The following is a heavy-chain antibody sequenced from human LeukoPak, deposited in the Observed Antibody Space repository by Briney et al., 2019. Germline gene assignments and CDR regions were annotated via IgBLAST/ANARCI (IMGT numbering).Heavy chain of an antibody. CDR1: GGTFSSNI. CDR2: IIPIFGTA. D-gene: IGHD3-22*01. V-gene: IGHV1-69*05. J-gene: IGHJ5*02. CDR3: ARELGLDYYDSSGSNWFDP. Sequence: ASVKVSCKASGGTFSSNIIGWVRQAPGQGLEWMGGIIPIFGTANYAQKFQGRVTITTDESTSTAYMELSSLRSDDTAVYYCARELGLDYYDSSGSNWFDPWGQGTLVTVSS.